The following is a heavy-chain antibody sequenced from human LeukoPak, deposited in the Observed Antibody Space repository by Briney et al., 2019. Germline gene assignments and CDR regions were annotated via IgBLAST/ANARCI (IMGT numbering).Heavy chain of an antibody. V-gene: IGHV1-69*13. CDR2: IIPIFGTA. J-gene: IGHJ1*01. CDR3: AGVIQLPNEYFQH. D-gene: IGHD2-2*01. Sequence: SVKVSCKASGDTFSSYAISWVRQAPGQGLEWMGGIIPIFGTANYAQKFQGRVTITADESTSTAYMELSSLRSEDTAVYYCAGVIQLPNEYFQHWGQGTLVTVTS. CDR1: GDTFSSYA.